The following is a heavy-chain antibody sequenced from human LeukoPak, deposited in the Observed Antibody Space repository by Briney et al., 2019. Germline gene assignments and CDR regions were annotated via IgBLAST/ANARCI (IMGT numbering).Heavy chain of an antibody. CDR2: IYYSGST. D-gene: IGHD6-19*01. J-gene: IGHJ4*02. CDR3: ARLGYSSGWYYFDY. CDR1: AGSLSSSSYY. Sequence: KPSETLSLTCTVSAGSLSSSSYYWGWIRQPPGKGLEWIGSIYYSGSTYYNPSLKSRVTISVDTSKNQFSLKLSSVTAADTAVYYCARLGYSSGWYYFDYWGQGTLVTVSS. V-gene: IGHV4-39*01.